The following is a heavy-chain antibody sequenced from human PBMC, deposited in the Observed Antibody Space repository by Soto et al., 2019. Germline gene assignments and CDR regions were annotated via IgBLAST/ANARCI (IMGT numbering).Heavy chain of an antibody. D-gene: IGHD5-18*01. CDR1: GYTFTSYA. Sequence: ASVKVSCKASGYTFTSYAMHWVRQAPGQRLEWMGWINAGNGNTKYPQKFQGRVTITRDTSANTAYMELSSLRSEDTAVYYCARGGCGYSAQHLWNPMDVWGQGPTVTVSS. CDR3: ARGGCGYSAQHLWNPMDV. CDR2: INAGNGNT. J-gene: IGHJ6*02. V-gene: IGHV1-3*01.